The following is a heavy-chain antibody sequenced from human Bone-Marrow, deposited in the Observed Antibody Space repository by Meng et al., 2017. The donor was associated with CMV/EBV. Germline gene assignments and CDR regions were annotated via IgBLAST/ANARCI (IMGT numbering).Heavy chain of an antibody. CDR3: ARGKWELLLDY. Sequence: GESLKISCAASGFTFSSYAMHWVRQAPGKGLEWVAVIWYDGSNKYYADSVKGRFTISRDNSKNTLYLQMNSLRAEDTAVYYCARGKWELLLDYWGQGTLVTVSS. J-gene: IGHJ4*02. CDR1: GFTFSSYA. CDR2: IWYDGSNK. D-gene: IGHD1-26*01. V-gene: IGHV3-33*08.